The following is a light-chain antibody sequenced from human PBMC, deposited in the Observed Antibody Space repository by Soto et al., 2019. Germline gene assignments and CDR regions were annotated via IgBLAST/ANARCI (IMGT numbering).Light chain of an antibody. J-gene: IGKJ1*01. CDR1: HSISSW. Sequence: IQLAHFPSTLSPPLGDSGPITLRATHSISSWLAWYQQKPGKAPKLLIYDASSLESGVPSRFSGSGSGTEFTLTISSLQPDDFATYYCQHYNSYSEAFGQGTKVDIK. V-gene: IGKV1-5*01. CDR2: DAS. CDR3: QHYNSYSEA.